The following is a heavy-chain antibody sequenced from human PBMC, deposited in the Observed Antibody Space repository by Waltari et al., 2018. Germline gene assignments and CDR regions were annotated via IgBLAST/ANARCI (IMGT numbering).Heavy chain of an antibody. V-gene: IGHV4-39*07. CDR3: ARDAYGDYRNWFDP. Sequence: QLQLQESGPGLVKPSETLSLTCTVSGGSISSSSYYWGWIRQPPGKGLEWIGSIYYSGSTYYNPSLKSRVTISVDTSKNQFSLKLSSVTAADTAVYYCARDAYGDYRNWFDPWGQGTLVTVSS. CDR2: IYYSGST. D-gene: IGHD4-17*01. CDR1: GGSISSSSYY. J-gene: IGHJ5*02.